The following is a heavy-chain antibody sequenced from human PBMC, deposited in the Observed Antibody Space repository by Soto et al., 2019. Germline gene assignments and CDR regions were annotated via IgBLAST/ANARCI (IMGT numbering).Heavy chain of an antibody. CDR3: AIQVGGVDAFDI. CDR2: IYYSGNT. V-gene: IGHV4-59*08. D-gene: IGHD2-2*01. Sequence: QVQLQESGPGLVKPSETLSLTCTVSGGSISSYYWSWIRQPPGKGLEWVGYIYYSGNTNYNPSLKSQVTISLATSKNQFSLKLSSVTAADTAVYYCAIQVGGVDAFDIWGQGTLVTVSS. J-gene: IGHJ3*02. CDR1: GGSISSYY.